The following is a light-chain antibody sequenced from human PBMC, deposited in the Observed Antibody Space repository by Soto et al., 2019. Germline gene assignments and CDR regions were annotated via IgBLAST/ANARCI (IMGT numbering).Light chain of an antibody. CDR1: QSVSFY. J-gene: IGKJ1*01. Sequence: ELVLTQSPATLSLSPGERATLSCRASQSVSFYLGWYQQKPGQAPRLLIYDASKRATGIPARFSGSASGTDVTLTISSLESEDFAVYSCQQGGTFGQGTKLEIK. V-gene: IGKV3-11*01. CDR2: DAS. CDR3: QQGGT.